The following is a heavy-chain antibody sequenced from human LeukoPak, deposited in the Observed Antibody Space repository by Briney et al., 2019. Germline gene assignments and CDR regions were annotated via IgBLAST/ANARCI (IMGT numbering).Heavy chain of an antibody. Sequence: SETLSLTCTVSGGSISSGGYYWSWIRQHPGKGLEWIGYIYYSGSTYYNPSLKSRVTISVDTSKNKFSLKLSSVTAADAAVYYCARAPEGFWSARSRFDPWGQGTLVTVSS. CDR3: ARAPEGFWSARSRFDP. J-gene: IGHJ5*02. CDR1: GGSISSGGYY. V-gene: IGHV4-30-4*08. D-gene: IGHD3-3*01. CDR2: IYYSGST.